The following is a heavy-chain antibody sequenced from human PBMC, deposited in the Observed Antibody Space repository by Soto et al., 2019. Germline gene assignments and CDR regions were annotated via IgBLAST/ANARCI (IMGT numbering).Heavy chain of an antibody. Sequence: ASVKVSCKASGYTFTSYAMHWVRQAPGQRLEWMGWINAGNGNTKYSPKFQGRVTITRDTSASTAYMELSSLRSEDTAVYYCARDPDLAARRLYFDYWGQGTLVTVSS. J-gene: IGHJ4*02. CDR2: INAGNGNT. D-gene: IGHD6-6*01. V-gene: IGHV1-3*01. CDR3: ARDPDLAARRLYFDY. CDR1: GYTFTSYA.